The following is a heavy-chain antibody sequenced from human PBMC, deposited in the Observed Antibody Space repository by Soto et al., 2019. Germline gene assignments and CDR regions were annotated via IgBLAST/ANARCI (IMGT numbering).Heavy chain of an antibody. V-gene: IGHV1-46*01. CDR3: ARGSIPGSSWGRGYYFDY. D-gene: IGHD6-13*01. Sequence: ASVKVSCKASGYTFTSYYMHWVRQAPGQGLEWMGIINPSGGSTSYAQKFQGRVTMTRDTSTSTVYMELNSLRAEDTAVYYCARGSIPGSSWGRGYYFDYWGQGTLVTVSS. CDR2: INPSGGST. CDR1: GYTFTSYY. J-gene: IGHJ4*02.